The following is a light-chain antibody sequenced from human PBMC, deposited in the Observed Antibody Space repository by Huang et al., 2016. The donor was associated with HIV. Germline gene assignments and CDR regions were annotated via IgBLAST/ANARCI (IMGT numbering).Light chain of an antibody. Sequence: IVMTQSPATLSVSPGERVTLSCRASRSVGNNLAWYQQKVGQPPRLLFYGASTRATGIAARFSGSGSGTDFTLTISSLQSEDFAVYYCQQYNDWPPWYTFGQGTKLEIK. CDR1: RSVGNN. CDR3: QQYNDWPPWYT. J-gene: IGKJ2*01. V-gene: IGKV3-15*01. CDR2: GAS.